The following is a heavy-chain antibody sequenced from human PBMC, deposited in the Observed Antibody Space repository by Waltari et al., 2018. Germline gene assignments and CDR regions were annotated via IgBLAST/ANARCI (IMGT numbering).Heavy chain of an antibody. D-gene: IGHD5-12*01. V-gene: IGHV3-74*01. CDR3: ARKAGSGYPYGPFYYDN. J-gene: IGHJ4*02. Sequence: EVHLAESGGGVVQPGGSLRLSCTGSGFRFGGYWMHWVRQAPGKGLEGVSRINVDVVYISYGDSVKGRFTISRDNAKNTVFLQLNSLRADDTAVYFCARKAGSGYPYGPFYYDNWGQGTLVTVSS. CDR2: INVDVVYI. CDR1: GFRFGGYW.